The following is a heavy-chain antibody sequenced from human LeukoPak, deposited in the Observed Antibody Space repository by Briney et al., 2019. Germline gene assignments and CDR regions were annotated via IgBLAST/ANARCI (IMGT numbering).Heavy chain of an antibody. CDR3: AREWYALSMDYYYYYMDV. CDR2: IYTSGST. J-gene: IGHJ6*03. Sequence: SETLSLTCTVSGGSISSYYWSWIRQPAGKGLEWIGRIYTSGSTNYNPSLKSRVTMSVDTSKNQFSLKLSSVTAADTAVYYCAREWYALSMDYYYYYMDVWGKGTTVTVSS. CDR1: GGSISSYY. D-gene: IGHD2-15*01. V-gene: IGHV4-4*07.